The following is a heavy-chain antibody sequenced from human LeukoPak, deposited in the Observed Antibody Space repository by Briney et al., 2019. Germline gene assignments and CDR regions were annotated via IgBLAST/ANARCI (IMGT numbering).Heavy chain of an antibody. D-gene: IGHD3-3*01. CDR2: MNPNSGNT. CDR3: ASHITIFGVVISVY. CDR1: GYTFTSYD. V-gene: IGHV1-8*01. Sequence: ASVKVSCKASGYTFTSYDINWVRQATGQGLEWMGWMNPNSGNTGYAQKLQGRVTMTTDTSTSTAYMELRSLRSDDTAVYYCASHITIFGVVISVYWGQGTLVTVSS. J-gene: IGHJ4*02.